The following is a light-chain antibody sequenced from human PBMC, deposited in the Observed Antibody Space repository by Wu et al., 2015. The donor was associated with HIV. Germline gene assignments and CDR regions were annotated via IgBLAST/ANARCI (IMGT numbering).Light chain of an antibody. J-gene: IGKJ5*01. CDR1: QSVSSY. V-gene: IGKV3-11*01. CDR3: QQRSNWPLT. Sequence: EIVLTQSPVTLSLSPGERATLSCRASQSVSSYLAWYQQKPGQAPRLLIYDASNRATGIPARFSGSASGTDFTLTISSLEPEDFAVYYCQQRSNWPLTFGQGTRLEI. CDR2: DAS.